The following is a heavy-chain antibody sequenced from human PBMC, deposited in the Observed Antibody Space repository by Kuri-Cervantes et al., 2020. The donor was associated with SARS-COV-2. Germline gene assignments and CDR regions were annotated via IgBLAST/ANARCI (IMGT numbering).Heavy chain of an antibody. CDR2: ISRSSSNT. D-gene: IGHD3-3*01. J-gene: IGHJ4*02. CDR3: ASNSYYDFWSGDFDN. Sequence: GESLKISCAASGFTFSDYYMSWIRQAPGKGLEWVSYISRSSSNTNYGDSVKGRFTISRDNAKNSMYLQMNSLRAEDTSVYYCASNSYYDFWSGDFDNWGQGTLVTVSS. V-gene: IGHV3-11*03. CDR1: GFTFSDYY.